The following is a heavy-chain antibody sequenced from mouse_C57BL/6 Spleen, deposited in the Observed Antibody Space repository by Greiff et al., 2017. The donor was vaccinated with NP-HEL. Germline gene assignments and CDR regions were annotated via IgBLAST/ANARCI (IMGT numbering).Heavy chain of an antibody. V-gene: IGHV1-69*01. J-gene: IGHJ1*03. CDR3: ARRGDYGSSYWYFDV. CDR1: GYTFTSYW. CDR2: IDPSDSYT. Sequence: QVQLQQSGAELVMPGASVKLSCKASGYTFTSYWMHWVKQRPGQGLEWIGEIDPSDSYTNYNQKFKGKSTLTVDKSSSTAYMQLSSLTSEDSAVYYCARRGDYGSSYWYFDVWGTGTTVTVSS. D-gene: IGHD1-1*01.